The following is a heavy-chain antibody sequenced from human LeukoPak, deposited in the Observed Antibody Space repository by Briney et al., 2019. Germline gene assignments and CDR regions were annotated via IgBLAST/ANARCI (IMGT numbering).Heavy chain of an antibody. D-gene: IGHD3-10*01. CDR2: ISGSGGST. CDR1: GFTFSSYA. V-gene: IGHV3-23*01. J-gene: IGHJ4*02. CDR3: ARVEWFGELSDY. Sequence: GGSLRLSCAASGFTFSSYAMSWVRQAPGKGLEWVSAISGSGGSTYYADSVKGRFTISRDNAKNSLYLQMNSLRAEDTAVYYCARVEWFGELSDYWGQGTLVTVSS.